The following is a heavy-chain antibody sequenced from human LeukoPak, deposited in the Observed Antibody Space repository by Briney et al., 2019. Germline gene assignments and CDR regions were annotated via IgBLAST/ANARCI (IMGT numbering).Heavy chain of an antibody. CDR3: ARDTGDFGVVLPDH. J-gene: IGHJ4*02. V-gene: IGHV3-48*01. CDR1: GFTFSSYS. D-gene: IGHD3-3*01. Sequence: PGGSLRLSCAASGFTFSSYSMNWVRQAPGKGLEWVSYISSSSSGIHYADSVKGRFTISRDNAKNSLYLQMNSLRAEDTAVYYCARDTGDFGVVLPDHWGQGTLVTVSS. CDR2: ISSSSSGI.